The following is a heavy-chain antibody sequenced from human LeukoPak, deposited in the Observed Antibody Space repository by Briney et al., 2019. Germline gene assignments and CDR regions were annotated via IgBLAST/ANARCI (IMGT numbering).Heavy chain of an antibody. CDR2: IYYSGST. J-gene: IGHJ4*02. D-gene: IGHD1-26*01. Sequence: SQTLSLTCTVSGGSISSGGYYWSWIRQHPGKGLEWIGYIYYSGSTNYNPSLKSRVTISVDTSKNQFSLKLSSVTAADTAVYYCARGRSGSYHPFDYWGQGTLVTVSS. V-gene: IGHV4-31*03. CDR3: ARGRSGSYHPFDY. CDR1: GGSISSGGYY.